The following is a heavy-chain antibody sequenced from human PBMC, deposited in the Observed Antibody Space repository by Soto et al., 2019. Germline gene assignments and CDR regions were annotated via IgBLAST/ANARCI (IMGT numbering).Heavy chain of an antibody. CDR1: GGSISSYY. J-gene: IGHJ4*02. CDR2: IYYSGST. D-gene: IGHD6-19*01. Sequence: SETLSLTCTVSGGSISSYYWSWIRQPPGKGLEWIGYIYYSGSTNYNPSLKSRVTISVDTSKNQFSLKLSSVTAADTAVYYCARDSSAGTIDYWGQGTLVTVSS. CDR3: ARDSSAGTIDY. V-gene: IGHV4-59*01.